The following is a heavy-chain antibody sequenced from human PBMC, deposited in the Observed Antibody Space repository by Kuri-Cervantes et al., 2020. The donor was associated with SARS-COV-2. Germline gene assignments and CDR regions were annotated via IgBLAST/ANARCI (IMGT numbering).Heavy chain of an antibody. D-gene: IGHD1-1*01. CDR1: GGTFSSYA. CDR3: ARATGTTGPRAFDI. J-gene: IGHJ3*02. Sequence: SVKVSCNASGGTFSSYAISWVRQAPGQGLEWMGGIIPIFGTANYAQKFQGRVTITADKSTSTAYMELSSLRSEDTAVYYCARATGTTGPRAFDIWGQGTMVTVSS. V-gene: IGHV1-69*06. CDR2: IIPIFGTA.